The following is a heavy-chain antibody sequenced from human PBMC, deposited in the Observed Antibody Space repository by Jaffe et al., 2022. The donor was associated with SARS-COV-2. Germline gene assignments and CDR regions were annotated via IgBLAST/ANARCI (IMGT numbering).Heavy chain of an antibody. V-gene: IGHV3-7*01. CDR3: ASPGDIAGVGTGVPDDAFNI. Sequence: EGLLVESGGGLVQPGGSLRLSCAASGFTFRNYWMTWVRQAPGKGLEWVANINQDGSKQFYVDSVKGRFTISRDNAENSLHLQIHGLRAEDTAVYYCASPGDIAGVGTGVPDDAFNIWGQGTMVTVSS. CDR1: GFTFRNYW. J-gene: IGHJ3*02. D-gene: IGHD6-13*01. CDR2: INQDGSKQ.